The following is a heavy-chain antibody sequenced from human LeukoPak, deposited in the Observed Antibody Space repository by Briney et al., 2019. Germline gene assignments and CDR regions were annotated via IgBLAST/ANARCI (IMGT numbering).Heavy chain of an antibody. CDR2: ISGSGGST. Sequence: GGPLRLSCAASGFTFSSYAMSWVRQAPGKGLEWVSAISGSGGSTYYADSVKGRFTISRDNSKNTLYLQMNSLRAEDTAVYYCAADRFTYCGGDCYSGYYNWFDPWGQGTLVTVSS. V-gene: IGHV3-23*01. CDR3: AADRFTYCGGDCYSGYYNWFDP. J-gene: IGHJ5*02. D-gene: IGHD2-21*02. CDR1: GFTFSSYA.